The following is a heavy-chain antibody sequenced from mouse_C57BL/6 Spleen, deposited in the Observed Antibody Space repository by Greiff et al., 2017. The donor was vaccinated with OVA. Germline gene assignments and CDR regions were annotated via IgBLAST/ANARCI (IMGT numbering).Heavy chain of an antibody. Sequence: VKLMESGPGLVQPSQSLSITCTVSGFSLTSYGVHWVRQSPGKGLEWLGVIWSGGSTDYNAAFISRLSISKDNSKSQVFFKMNSLQADDTAIYYCARKGYGSSYPFAYWGQGTLVTVSA. CDR1: GFSLTSYG. J-gene: IGHJ3*01. CDR3: ARKGYGSSYPFAY. D-gene: IGHD1-1*01. CDR2: IWSGGST. V-gene: IGHV2-2*01.